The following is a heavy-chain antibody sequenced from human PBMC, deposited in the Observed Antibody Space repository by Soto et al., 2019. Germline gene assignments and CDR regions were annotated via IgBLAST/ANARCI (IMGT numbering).Heavy chain of an antibody. V-gene: IGHV1-69*02. CDR3: ARGTAMASHYSFDY. CDR1: GGTFSSYT. CDR2: IIPILGIA. Sequence: QVQLVQSGAEVKKPGSSVKVSCKASGGTFSSYTISWVRQAPGQGLEWMGRIIPILGIANYAQKFQGRVTITADKSTSTAYMELSSLRSEDTAVYYCARGTAMASHYSFDYWGQGTLVTVSS. D-gene: IGHD5-18*01. J-gene: IGHJ4*02.